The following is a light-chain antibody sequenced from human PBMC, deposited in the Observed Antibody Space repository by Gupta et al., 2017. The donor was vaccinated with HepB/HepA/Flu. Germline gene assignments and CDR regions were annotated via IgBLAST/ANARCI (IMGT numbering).Light chain of an antibody. Sequence: DIQMTQPPSSLSASVGDRVTITCRASQSISSYLNWYQQKPGKAPKLLIYAASSLQSGVPSRFSGSGSGTDFTLTISSLLPEDVATYYCQQSYSTPPLTFGGGTKVEIK. CDR2: AAS. CDR3: QQSYSTPPLT. J-gene: IGKJ4*01. CDR1: QSISSY. V-gene: IGKV1-39*01.